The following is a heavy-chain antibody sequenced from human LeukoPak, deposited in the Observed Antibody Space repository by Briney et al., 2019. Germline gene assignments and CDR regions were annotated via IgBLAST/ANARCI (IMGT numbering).Heavy chain of an antibody. D-gene: IGHD2-8*01. CDR2: INSYSGDT. V-gene: IGHV1-2*02. J-gene: IGHJ4*02. CDR1: GYTFSGYY. CDR3: ARDQYTNGLCFDY. Sequence: GASVKVSCKASGYTFSGYYMLWVRQAPGQGLEWMGWINSYSGDTNYAQKFQGRVTVTRDTSISTAYLELSRLTSDDTAVYYCARDQYTNGLCFDYWGQGTLLTVSS.